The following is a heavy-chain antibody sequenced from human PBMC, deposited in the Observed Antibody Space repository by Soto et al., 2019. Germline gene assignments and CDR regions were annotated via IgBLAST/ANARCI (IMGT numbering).Heavy chain of an antibody. CDR3: ARDEVGATPD. Sequence: QVQLVESGGGVVQPGRSLRLSCAASGFTFSSYAMHWVRQAPGKGLEWVAVISYDGSNKYYADSVKGRFTISRDNSKNTLYLQMTSLRAEDTAVYYCARDEVGATPDWGQGTLVTVSS. V-gene: IGHV3-30-3*01. CDR2: ISYDGSNK. J-gene: IGHJ4*02. CDR1: GFTFSSYA. D-gene: IGHD1-26*01.